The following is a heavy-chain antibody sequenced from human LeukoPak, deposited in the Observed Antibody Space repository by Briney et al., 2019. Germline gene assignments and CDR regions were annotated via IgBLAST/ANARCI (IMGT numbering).Heavy chain of an antibody. CDR3: ASEKSAARGFYYYYMDV. CDR1: GGTFSSYA. V-gene: IGHV1-69*05. D-gene: IGHD6-13*01. Sequence: ASVKVSCKASGGTFSSYAISWVRQAPGQGLEWMGGIIPIFGTANYAQKFQGRVTITTDESTSTAYMELSSLRSEDTAVYYCASEKSAARGFYYYYMDVWGKGTTVTVSS. CDR2: IIPIFGTA. J-gene: IGHJ6*03.